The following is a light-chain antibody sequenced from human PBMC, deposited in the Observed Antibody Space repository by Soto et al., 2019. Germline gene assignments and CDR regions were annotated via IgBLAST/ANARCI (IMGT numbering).Light chain of an antibody. Sequence: SALTQPASVSGSPGQSITVSCTGTSDDIGRYNHVSWYQQHPGKAPKLMISEVTNRPSGVSNRFSGSKSGNTASLTISRLQAEDEADYYCASYRTINTYVFGTGTKVTVL. CDR2: EVT. V-gene: IGLV2-14*01. CDR1: SDDIGRYNH. CDR3: ASYRTINTYV. J-gene: IGLJ1*01.